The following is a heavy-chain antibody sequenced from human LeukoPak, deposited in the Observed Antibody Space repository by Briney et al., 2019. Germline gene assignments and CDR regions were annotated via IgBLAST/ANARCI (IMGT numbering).Heavy chain of an antibody. J-gene: IGHJ4*02. CDR3: ARVGTTGATADN. CDR1: GYIFTTYF. D-gene: IGHD4-11*01. CDR2: INPRGGST. V-gene: IGHV1-46*01. Sequence: GASVKVSCKASGYIFTTYFMHWLRQAPGQGPEWMGIINPRGGSTDYAQKFQGRVTMTSDTSTSTVYMELKSVTSEDTAVYFCARVGTTGATADNWGQGTLVTVSS.